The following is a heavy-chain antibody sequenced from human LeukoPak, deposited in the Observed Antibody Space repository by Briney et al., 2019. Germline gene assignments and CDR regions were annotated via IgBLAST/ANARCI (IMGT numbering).Heavy chain of an antibody. J-gene: IGHJ5*02. D-gene: IGHD2-2*01. V-gene: IGHV4-34*01. CDR2: INHSGST. CDR1: GGSFSGYY. CDR3: ARLYRVVVPAAIFRSAKWFDP. Sequence: SETLSLTCAVYGGSFSGYYWSWIRQPPGKGLEWIGEINHSGSTNYNPSLKSRVTISVDTSKNQFSLKLSSVTAADTAVYYCARLYRVVVPAAIFRSAKWFDPWGQGTLVTVSS.